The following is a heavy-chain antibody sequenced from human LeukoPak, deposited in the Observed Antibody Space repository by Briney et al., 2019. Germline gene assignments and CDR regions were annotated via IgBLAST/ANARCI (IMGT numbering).Heavy chain of an antibody. CDR3: PNPAKTDSADY. CDR1: GFTLSNYA. J-gene: IGHJ4*02. CDR2: INGSGDKT. Sequence: GGSLRLSRAASGFTLSNYAMNWVRQAPGKGLEWVSSINGSGDKTYYADSVKGRFSISRDNSKNTLYLQMNSLRAKATAVYYCPNPAKTDSADYWGQGTLVTVSS. V-gene: IGHV3-23*01. D-gene: IGHD1-14*01.